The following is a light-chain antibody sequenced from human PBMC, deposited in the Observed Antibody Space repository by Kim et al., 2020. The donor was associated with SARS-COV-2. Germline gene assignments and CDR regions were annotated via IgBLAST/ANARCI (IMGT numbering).Light chain of an antibody. J-gene: IGLJ2*01. CDR1: RSNIGSNT. V-gene: IGLV1-44*01. CDR3: AAWDDSLNGVV. Sequence: GQRATISCSGSRSNIGSNTVNWYQQLPGTAPKLLIYSNNQRPSGVPDRFSGSKSGTSASLAISGLQSEDEADYYCAAWDDSLNGVVFGGGTQLTVL. CDR2: SNN.